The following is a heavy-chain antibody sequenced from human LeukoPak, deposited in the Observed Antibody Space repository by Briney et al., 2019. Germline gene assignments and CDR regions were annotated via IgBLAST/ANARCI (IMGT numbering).Heavy chain of an antibody. D-gene: IGHD6-13*01. CDR2: ISSSSSYI. J-gene: IGHJ6*03. Sequence: GGSLRLSCAASGFTLSSYSMNWVRQAPGKGLEWVSSISSSSSYIYYADSVKGRFTISRDNAKNSLYLQMNSLRAEDAAVYYCARVNSAGTEYYYMDVWGKGTTVTVSS. V-gene: IGHV3-21*01. CDR3: ARVNSAGTEYYYMDV. CDR1: GFTLSSYS.